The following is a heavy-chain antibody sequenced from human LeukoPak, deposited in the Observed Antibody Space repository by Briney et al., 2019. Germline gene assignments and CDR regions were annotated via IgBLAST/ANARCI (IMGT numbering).Heavy chain of an antibody. Sequence: GGSLRLSCAASGFTFSSYWMHWVRQAPGKGLVWVSRINSDGSRTTYADSVTGRFTISRDNAKNTVYLQMNSLRAEDTAVYYCARAHTSYWYFDLWGRGTLVTVSS. CDR3: ARAHTSYWYFDL. V-gene: IGHV3-74*01. CDR1: GFTFSSYW. J-gene: IGHJ2*01. CDR2: INSDGSRT.